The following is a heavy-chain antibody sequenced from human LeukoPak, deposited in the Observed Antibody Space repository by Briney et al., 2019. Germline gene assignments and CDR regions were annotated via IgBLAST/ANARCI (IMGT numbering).Heavy chain of an antibody. V-gene: IGHV3-7*01. D-gene: IGHD4-11*01. CDR1: GFTFSNYA. J-gene: IGHJ4*02. CDR3: ARDPDYTDSFDY. Sequence: GGSLRLSCVASGFTFSNYAMSWVRQAPGKGLEWVAHIKQDGTEKYYVDSVKGRFTISRDNAKNSLFLQMNSLRAEDTAVYYCARDPDYTDSFDYWGQGTLVTVSS. CDR2: IKQDGTEK.